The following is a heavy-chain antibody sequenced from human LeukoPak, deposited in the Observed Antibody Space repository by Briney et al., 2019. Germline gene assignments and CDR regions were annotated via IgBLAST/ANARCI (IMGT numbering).Heavy chain of an antibody. CDR1: GLTFSTYW. CDR2: VKHDGSEK. CDR3: AKVYRDNGDYFAFNV. V-gene: IGHV3-7*03. J-gene: IGHJ3*01. Sequence: GGSLRLSCAVSGLTFSTYWMSWVRQAPGQGLEWVANVKHDGSEKYYVDSVKGRFTISRDNAKNSLFLQMNSLRDEDTAVYYCAKVYRDNGDYFAFNVWGQGSMVTVSS. D-gene: IGHD4-17*01.